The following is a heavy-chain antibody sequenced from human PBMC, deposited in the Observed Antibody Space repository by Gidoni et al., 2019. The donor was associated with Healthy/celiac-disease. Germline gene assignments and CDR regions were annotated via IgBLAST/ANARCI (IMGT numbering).Heavy chain of an antibody. J-gene: IGHJ4*02. D-gene: IGHD6-19*01. CDR3: TTGDSSGWYFDY. V-gene: IGHV3-15*01. CDR2: IKSKTDGGTT. Sequence: EVQLVESGGGLVKPGGSLRLSCAASGFTFSNAWMSWVRQAPGKGLEWVGRIKSKTDGGTTDYAAPVKGRFTISRDDSKNTLYVQMNSLKTEDTAVYYCTTGDSSGWYFDYWGQGTLVTVSS. CDR1: GFTFSNAW.